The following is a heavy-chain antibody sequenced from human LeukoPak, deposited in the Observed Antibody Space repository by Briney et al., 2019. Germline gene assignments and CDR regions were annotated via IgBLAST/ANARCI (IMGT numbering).Heavy chain of an antibody. Sequence: ASVKVSCKASGYTFNTYGISWVRQAPGQGLEWMGWISTYNGDVIYVQNLQGRVTMTTDTSTSTAYMELMSLRSDDTAVYYRLRDAQRPRLTPDYWGQGTLVTVSS. J-gene: IGHJ4*02. D-gene: IGHD6-25*01. CDR1: GYTFNTYG. CDR3: LRDAQRPRLTPDY. V-gene: IGHV1-18*01. CDR2: ISTYNGDV.